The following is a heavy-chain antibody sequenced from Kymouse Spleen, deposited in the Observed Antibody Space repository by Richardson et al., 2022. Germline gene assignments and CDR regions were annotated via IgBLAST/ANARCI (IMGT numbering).Heavy chain of an antibody. CDR1: GGSVSSGSYY. Sequence: QVQLQESGPGLVKPSETLSLTCTVSGGSVSSGSYYWSWIRQPPGKGLEWIGYIYYSGSTNYNPSLKSRVTISVDTSKNQFSLKLSSVTAADTAVYYCARGGYSSIYYYYGMDVWGQGTTVTVSS. V-gene: IGHV4-61*01. J-gene: IGHJ6*02. D-gene: IGHD6-13*01. CDR2: IYYSGST. CDR3: ARGGYSSIYYYYGMDV.